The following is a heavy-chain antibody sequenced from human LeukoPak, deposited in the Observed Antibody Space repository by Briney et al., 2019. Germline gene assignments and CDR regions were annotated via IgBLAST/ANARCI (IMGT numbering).Heavy chain of an antibody. J-gene: IGHJ4*02. Sequence: GGSLRLSCAASGFSFDDYAMLWVRQGPGKGLEWVSLISGDGGSTYYGDSVKGRFTISRDNSKNSLYLEMNSLRIEDTGLYYCAKGKGDGEYVDYWGQGTLVTVSS. V-gene: IGHV3-43*02. CDR3: AKGKGDGEYVDY. CDR2: ISGDGGST. D-gene: IGHD5-24*01. CDR1: GFSFDDYA.